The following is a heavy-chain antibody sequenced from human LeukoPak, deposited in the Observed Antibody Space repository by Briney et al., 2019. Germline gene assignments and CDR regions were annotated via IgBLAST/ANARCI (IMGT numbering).Heavy chain of an antibody. CDR1: GGSISSSSAY. CDR3: VSPRGFSYGYFDY. J-gene: IGHJ4*02. D-gene: IGHD5-18*01. Sequence: PSETLSLTCTVSGGSISSSSAYWGWIRQPPGKGLEWIGTIYYSKNTYYNPSLKSRVTISADTSKNQFSLTLGSVSATDTAVYYCVSPRGFSYGYFDYWGQGTLVTVSS. CDR2: IYYSKNT. V-gene: IGHV4-39*01.